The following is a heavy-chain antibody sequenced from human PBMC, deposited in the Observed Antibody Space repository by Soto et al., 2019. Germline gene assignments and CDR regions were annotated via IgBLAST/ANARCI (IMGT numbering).Heavy chain of an antibody. CDR3: ARGAGAGSSSWYEC. CDR2: INPNSGGT. V-gene: IGHV1-2*02. J-gene: IGHJ5*01. CDR1: GYTFTGYY. D-gene: IGHD6-13*01. Sequence: GASVNGSCKASGYTFTGYYMHWVRQAPGQGLEWMGWINPNSGGTNYAQKFQGRVTMTRDTSISTAYMELSRLRSDDTAVYYCARGAGAGSSSWYECWGQGTLVTVS.